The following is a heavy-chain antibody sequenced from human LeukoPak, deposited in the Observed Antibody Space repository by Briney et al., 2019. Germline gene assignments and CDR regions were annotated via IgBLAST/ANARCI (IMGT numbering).Heavy chain of an antibody. CDR1: GFTFSSYA. D-gene: IGHD5-18*01. CDR3: AKDPSSYSYGHNWFDP. J-gene: IGHJ5*02. Sequence: GGSLRLSCAASGFTFSSYAMSWVRQAPGKGLEWVSAISGSGGSTYYADSVKGRFTISRDNSKNTLYLQMNSLRAEDTAVYYCAKDPSSYSYGHNWFDPWGQGTLVTVSS. V-gene: IGHV3-23*01. CDR2: ISGSGGST.